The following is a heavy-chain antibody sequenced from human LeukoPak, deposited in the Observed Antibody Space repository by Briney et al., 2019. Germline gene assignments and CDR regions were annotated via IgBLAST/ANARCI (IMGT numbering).Heavy chain of an antibody. J-gene: IGHJ4*02. CDR3: AKDQYRAAAGTDY. V-gene: IGHV3-30*04. D-gene: IGHD6-13*01. CDR1: GFTFSSYA. CDR2: ILYDGSNK. Sequence: GGSLRLSCAASGFTFSSYAMHWVRQAPGKGLEWVAVILYDGSNKYYADSVKGRFTISRDNSKNTMYLQMNSLRPEDTAVYFCAKDQYRAAAGTDYWGQGTLVTVSS.